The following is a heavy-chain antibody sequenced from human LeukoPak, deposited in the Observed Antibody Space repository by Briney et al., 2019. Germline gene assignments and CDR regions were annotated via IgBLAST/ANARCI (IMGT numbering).Heavy chain of an antibody. D-gene: IGHD3-10*01. CDR3: ARRGDPFRYYYYYMDV. CDR1: GGSISSYY. CDR2: IYYSGST. V-gene: IGHV4-59*01. J-gene: IGHJ6*03. Sequence: SETLSLTCTVSGGSISSYYWSWIRQPPGKGLEWIGYIYYSGSTNYNPSLKSRVTISVDTSKNQFSLKLSSVTAADTAVYYCARRGDPFRYYYYYMDVWGKGTTVTVTS.